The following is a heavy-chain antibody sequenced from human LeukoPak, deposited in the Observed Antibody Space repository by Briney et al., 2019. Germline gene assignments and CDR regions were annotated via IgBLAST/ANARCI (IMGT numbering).Heavy chain of an antibody. J-gene: IGHJ4*02. Sequence: GGSLRLSCAASGFTFSDYYMSWIRQAPGKGLEWVSYISSSGSTIYYADSVKGRFTISRNNAKNSLYLQMNSLRAEDTAVYYCARDSCSGGSCLDYWGQGTLVIVSS. V-gene: IGHV3-11*04. CDR2: ISSSGSTI. CDR3: ARDSCSGGSCLDY. D-gene: IGHD2-15*01. CDR1: GFTFSDYY.